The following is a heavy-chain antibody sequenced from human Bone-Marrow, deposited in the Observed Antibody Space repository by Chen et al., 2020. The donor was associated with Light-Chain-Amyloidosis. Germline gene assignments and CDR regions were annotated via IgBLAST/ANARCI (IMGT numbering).Heavy chain of an antibody. V-gene: IGHV5-51*01. CDR2: IYPDDSDA. D-gene: IGHD1-26*01. CDR3: ARRRDSYNFDY. CDR1: GYTFPNYW. J-gene: IGHJ4*02. Sequence: EVQLEQSGPEVKKPGESLKISCTGSGYTFPNYWIGWVRQMPGKGLEWMGVIYPDDSDARYSPSFEGQVTISADKSITTAYLQWRSLKASDTAMYYCARRRDSYNFDYWGQGTLVTVSS.